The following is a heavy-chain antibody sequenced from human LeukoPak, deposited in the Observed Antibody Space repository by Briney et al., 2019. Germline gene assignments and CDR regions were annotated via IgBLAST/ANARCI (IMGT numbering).Heavy chain of an antibody. CDR2: FDPEDGET. Sequence: ASVKVSCKVSGYTLTELSMHWVRQAPGKGLEWMGGFDPEDGETIYAQKFQGRVTMTEDTSTDTAYMELSSLRSEDTAVYYCATAGAHYYGSGSLKYYFDYWGQGTLVTVSS. CDR3: ATAGAHYYGSGSLKYYFDY. D-gene: IGHD3-10*01. J-gene: IGHJ4*02. V-gene: IGHV1-24*01. CDR1: GYTLTELS.